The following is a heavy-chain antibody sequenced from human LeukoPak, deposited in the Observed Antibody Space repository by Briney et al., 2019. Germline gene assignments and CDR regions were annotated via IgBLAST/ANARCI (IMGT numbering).Heavy chain of an antibody. V-gene: IGHV4-34*01. D-gene: IGHD5-18*01. CDR2: INHSGSS. Sequence: SETLSLTCAVYGGSFSGYYWSWIRQPPGKGLEWIGEINHSGSSNYNSSLKSRVRMSVHPSKKQFSRTLCSVNAADTAVYYCARSSGNSYVKYFQQWGQGTLVTVSS. CDR1: GGSFSGYY. J-gene: IGHJ1*01. CDR3: ARSSGNSYVKYFQQ.